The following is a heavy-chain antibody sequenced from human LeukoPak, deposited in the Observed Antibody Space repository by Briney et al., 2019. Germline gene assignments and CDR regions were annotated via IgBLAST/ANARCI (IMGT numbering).Heavy chain of an antibody. CDR2: INPNSGCT. CDR3: ARLYSTRLRYYMDV. V-gene: IGHV1-2*02. D-gene: IGHD6-13*01. Sequence: ASVKVSCKASGYTVTGYYMHWVRQAPGQGLEWMGWINPNSGCTNYAQKLQGIVTMTTDTSTSTAYMELRSLRSDDTAVYYCARLYSTRLRYYMDVWGKGTTVTVSS. J-gene: IGHJ6*03. CDR1: GYTVTGYY.